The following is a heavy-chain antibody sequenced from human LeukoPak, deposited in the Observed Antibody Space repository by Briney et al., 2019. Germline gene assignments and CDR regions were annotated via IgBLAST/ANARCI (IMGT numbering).Heavy chain of an antibody. Sequence: GSLRLSCAASGYTFSHYSVNWVRQAPGKGLEWVSSISSTSDYIYYADSVKGRFTISRDNTKSSLYLQMNSLRAEDTAVYYCVSGNDPDSTWENYRLDAFDIWGQGTTAIVSS. V-gene: IGHV3-21*01. CDR2: ISSTSDYI. CDR1: GYTFSHYS. J-gene: IGHJ3*02. CDR3: VSGNDPDSTWENYRLDAFDI. D-gene: IGHD3-16*02.